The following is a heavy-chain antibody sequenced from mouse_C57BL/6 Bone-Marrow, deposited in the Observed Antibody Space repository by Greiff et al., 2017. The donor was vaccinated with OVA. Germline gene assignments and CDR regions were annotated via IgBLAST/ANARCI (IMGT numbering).Heavy chain of an antibody. Sequence: EVQLQQSGAELVRPGSSVKMSCKTSGYTFTSYGINWVKQRPGQGLEWIGYIYIGNGYTEYNEKFKGKATLTSDTSSSTAYMQLSSLTSEDSAIYFCARWPTYYYGSSYEYFDVWGTGTTVTVSS. V-gene: IGHV1-58*01. CDR3: ARWPTYYYGSSYEYFDV. J-gene: IGHJ1*03. D-gene: IGHD1-1*01. CDR1: GYTFTSYG. CDR2: IYIGNGYT.